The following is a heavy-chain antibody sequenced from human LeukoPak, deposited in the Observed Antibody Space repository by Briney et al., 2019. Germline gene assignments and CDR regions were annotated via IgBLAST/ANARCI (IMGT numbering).Heavy chain of an antibody. J-gene: IGHJ5*02. D-gene: IGHD2-15*01. V-gene: IGHV5-51*01. CDR1: GYSFTSYW. Sequence: GESLKISCKGSGYSFTSYWIGWVRQMPGKGLEWMGIIYPGDSDTRYSPSFQGQVTISADKSISTAYLQWSSLKASDTALYYCARQEYCSGGSCYTWFDPWGQGTLVTVSS. CDR2: IYPGDSDT. CDR3: ARQEYCSGGSCYTWFDP.